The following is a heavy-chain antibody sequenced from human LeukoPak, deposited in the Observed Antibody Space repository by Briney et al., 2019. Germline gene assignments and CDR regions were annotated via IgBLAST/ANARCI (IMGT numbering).Heavy chain of an antibody. CDR3: ARGTIFGVVHVYYYYYMDV. J-gene: IGHJ6*03. Sequence: SVKVSCKASGGTFSSYAISWVRQAPGQGLEWMGGIIPIFGTANYAQKFQGRVTITADKSTSTAYMELSSLRSEDTAVYYCARGTIFGVVHVYYYYYMDVWGKGTTVTVSS. V-gene: IGHV1-69*06. D-gene: IGHD3-3*01. CDR1: GGTFSSYA. CDR2: IIPIFGTA.